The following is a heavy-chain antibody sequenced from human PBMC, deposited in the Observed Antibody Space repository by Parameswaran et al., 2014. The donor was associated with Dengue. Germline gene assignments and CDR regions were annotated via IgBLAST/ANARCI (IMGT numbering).Heavy chain of an antibody. CDR3: ARDAHDFWSGYYD. CDR2: ISSSSSYI. V-gene: IGHV3-21*01. D-gene: IGHD3-3*01. Sequence: VRQMPGKGLEWVSSISSSSSYIYYADSVKGRFTISRDNAKNSLYLRMNSLRAEDTAVYYCARDAHDFWSGYYDWGQGTLVTVSS. J-gene: IGHJ4*02.